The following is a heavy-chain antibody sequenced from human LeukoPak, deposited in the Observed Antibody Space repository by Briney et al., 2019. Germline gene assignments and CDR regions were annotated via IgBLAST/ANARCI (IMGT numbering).Heavy chain of an antibody. D-gene: IGHD2-15*01. V-gene: IGHV3-9*01. CDR2: ISWNSGSI. J-gene: IGHJ4*02. CDR3: AKDICSGGSCYPLMEY. Sequence: GGSLRLSCAASGFTVSSNYMSWVRQAPGKGLEWVSGISWNSGSIGYADSVKGRFTISRDNAKNSLYLQMNSLRAEDTALYYCAKDICSGGSCYPLMEYWGQGTLVTVSS. CDR1: GFTVSSNY.